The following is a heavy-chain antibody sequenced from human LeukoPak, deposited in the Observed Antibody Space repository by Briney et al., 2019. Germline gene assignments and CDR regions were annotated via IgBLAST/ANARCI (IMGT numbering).Heavy chain of an antibody. CDR2: IWYDGSNK. Sequence: PGGSLRLSCAASGFTFSSYGMHWVRQAPGKGLEWVAVIWYDGSNKYYADSVKGRFTISRDNSKNTLYLQMNSLRAEDTAVYYCARGTDCSSTSCLVPYYYYGMDVWGKGTTVTVSS. V-gene: IGHV3-33*01. D-gene: IGHD2-2*01. CDR1: GFTFSSYG. CDR3: ARGTDCSSTSCLVPYYYYGMDV. J-gene: IGHJ6*04.